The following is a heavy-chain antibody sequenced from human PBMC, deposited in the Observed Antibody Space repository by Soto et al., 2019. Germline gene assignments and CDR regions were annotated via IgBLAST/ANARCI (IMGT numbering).Heavy chain of an antibody. D-gene: IGHD2-2*01. CDR1: GYTFTRYV. V-gene: IGHV1-3*01. CDR2: INAGNGNT. CDR3: ARVGGFVVVPAAIEYYGMDV. Sequence: GASAKVSCKASGYTFTRYVISWVRQAPGQGFEWMGWINAGNGNTKYSQKFQGRVTMTGDTSASTAYMELSSLRSEDTAVYYCARVGGFVVVPAAIEYYGMDVWGQGTTVTVSS. J-gene: IGHJ6*02.